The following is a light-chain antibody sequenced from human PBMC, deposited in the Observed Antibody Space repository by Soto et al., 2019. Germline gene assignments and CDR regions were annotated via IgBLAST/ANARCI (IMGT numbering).Light chain of an antibody. CDR3: QQLRT. CDR1: QSVSNNY. J-gene: IGKJ1*01. V-gene: IGKV3-20*01. Sequence: EILLTPSPGTVSLSPGSRCTLSCRASQSVSNNYLAWYQQKHGKAPRLLIYGASNRDNGIPDRFSGSGSGRELTLTISSLEPEDFAVYSCQQLRTLGKGKQLDIK. CDR2: GAS.